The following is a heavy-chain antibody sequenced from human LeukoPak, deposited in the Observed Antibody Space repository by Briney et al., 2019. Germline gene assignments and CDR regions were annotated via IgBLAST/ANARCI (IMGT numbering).Heavy chain of an antibody. CDR2: ISSDSNYI. CDR3: TRDVARISDY. J-gene: IGHJ4*02. D-gene: IGHD2-15*01. CDR1: GFTFSSYS. Sequence: GGSLRLSCAASGFTFSSYSMNWVRQTSGKGLEWVSAISSDSNYIYYADSVKGRFTISRDNAKNSLYLQMNSLRAEDTAVYYCTRDVARISDYWGQGALVTVSS. V-gene: IGHV3-21*01.